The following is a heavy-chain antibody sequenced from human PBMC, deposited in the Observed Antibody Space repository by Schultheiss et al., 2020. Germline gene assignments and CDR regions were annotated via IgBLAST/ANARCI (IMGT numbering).Heavy chain of an antibody. Sequence: SETLSLTCTVSGGSISSDYWSWIRQPPGKGLEWIGYIYYSGSTYYNPSLKSRVTISVDTSKNQLSLELSSVTAADTAVYYCARADIVVVVAATPAGYWGQGTLVTVSS. CDR2: IYYSGST. D-gene: IGHD2-15*01. CDR1: GGSISSDY. V-gene: IGHV4-59*08. CDR3: ARADIVVVVAATPAGY. J-gene: IGHJ4*02.